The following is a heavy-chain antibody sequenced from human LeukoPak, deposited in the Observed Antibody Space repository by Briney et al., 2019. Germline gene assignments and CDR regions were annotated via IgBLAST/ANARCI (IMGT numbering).Heavy chain of an antibody. J-gene: IGHJ4*02. D-gene: IGHD4-17*01. CDR1: GVTVSSSY. CDR2: MYSGGAT. V-gene: IGHV3-66*01. Sequence: GGSLRLSCAASGVTVSSSYMSWVRQAPGKGLEWVSIMYSGGATDYADSVKGRFTISRDNSKDTLYLQMNSLRAEDTAVYYCARDPSPFYGDYGYWGQGTLVTVSS. CDR3: ARDPSPFYGDYGY.